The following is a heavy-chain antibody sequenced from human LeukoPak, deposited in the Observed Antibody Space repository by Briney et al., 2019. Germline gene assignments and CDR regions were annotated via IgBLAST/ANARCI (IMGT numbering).Heavy chain of an antibody. CDR2: INHSGIT. CDR3: ARVRVRKPQIRGVYMDV. J-gene: IGHJ6*03. CDR1: GGSFSDNY. D-gene: IGHD3-10*01. V-gene: IGHV4-34*01. Sequence: KPSETLSLTCAVYGGSFSDNYWNWIRQPPGKGLEWIGEINHSGITNCIASLKSRVTISVDTSKNQFSLKLSSVTAADTAVYYCARVRVRKPQIRGVYMDVWRKGTTVTVSS.